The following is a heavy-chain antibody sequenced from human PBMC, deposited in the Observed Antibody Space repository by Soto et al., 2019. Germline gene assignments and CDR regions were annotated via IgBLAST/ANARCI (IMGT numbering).Heavy chain of an antibody. J-gene: IGHJ5*02. CDR2: ISSSSSTI. CDR3: ARGGWLLRDNWFDP. D-gene: IGHD2-15*01. V-gene: IGHV3-48*02. Sequence: EVQLVESGGGLVQPGGSLRLSCVASGFTFSSYSMNWVRQAPGKGLEWVSYISSSSSTIYYADSVKGRFTISRDNAKNSLYLQMNSLRDEDTAVYYCARGGWLLRDNWFDPWGQGTLVTVSS. CDR1: GFTFSSYS.